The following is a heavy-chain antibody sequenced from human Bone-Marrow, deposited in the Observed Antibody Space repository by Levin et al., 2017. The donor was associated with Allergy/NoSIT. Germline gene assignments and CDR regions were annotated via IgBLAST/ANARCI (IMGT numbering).Heavy chain of an antibody. J-gene: IGHJ4*02. D-gene: IGHD3-9*01. CDR2: IIPIFGTA. CDR3: ASSPPYYDILTGYYNRGGAFDY. V-gene: IGHV1-69*01. Sequence: KISCKASGGTFSSYAISWVRQAPGQGLEWMGGIIPIFGTANYAQKFQGRVTITADESTSTAYMELSSLRSEDTAVYYCASSPPYYDILTGYYNRGGAFDYWGQGTLVTVSS. CDR1: GGTFSSYA.